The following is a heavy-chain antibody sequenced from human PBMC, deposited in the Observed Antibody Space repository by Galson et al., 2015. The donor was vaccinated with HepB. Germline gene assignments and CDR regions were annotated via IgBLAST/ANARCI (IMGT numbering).Heavy chain of an antibody. CDR1: GFTFSSYA. CDR3: AREHLYSSSWYDYYYGMDV. V-gene: IGHV3-30*04. CDR2: ISYDGSNK. J-gene: IGHJ6*02. D-gene: IGHD6-13*01. Sequence: SLRLSCAASGFTFSSYAMHWVRQAPGKGLEWVAVISYDGSNKYYADSVKGRFTISRDNSKNTLYLQMNSLRAEDTAVYYCAREHLYSSSWYDYYYGMDVWGQGTTVTVSS.